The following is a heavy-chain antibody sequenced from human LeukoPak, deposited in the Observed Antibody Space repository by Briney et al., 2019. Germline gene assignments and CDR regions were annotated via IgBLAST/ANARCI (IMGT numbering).Heavy chain of an antibody. Sequence: PSETLSLTCTVSGGSISSYYWSWIRQPPGKGLEWIGYIYYSGSTNYNPSLKSRVTISVDTSKNQFSLKLSSVTAADTAVYYCARVPLGSSLSGHYYYGMDVWGQGTTVTVSS. CDR2: IYYSGST. CDR3: ARVPLGSSLSGHYYYGMDV. CDR1: GGSISSYY. J-gene: IGHJ6*02. D-gene: IGHD1-26*01. V-gene: IGHV4-59*01.